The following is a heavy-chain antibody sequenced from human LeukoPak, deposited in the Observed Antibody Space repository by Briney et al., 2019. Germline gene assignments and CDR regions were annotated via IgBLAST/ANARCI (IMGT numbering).Heavy chain of an antibody. V-gene: IGHV1-69*05. D-gene: IGHD1-14*01. J-gene: IGHJ6*03. CDR2: IIPIFGTA. CDR3: ARHPNPYYYYMDV. Sequence: PVKVSCKASGGTFSSYAISWVRQAPGQGLEWMGRIIPIFGTANYAQKFQGRVTITTDESTSTAYMELSSLRSEDTAVYYCARHPNPYYYYMDVWGKGTTVTVSS. CDR1: GGTFSSYA.